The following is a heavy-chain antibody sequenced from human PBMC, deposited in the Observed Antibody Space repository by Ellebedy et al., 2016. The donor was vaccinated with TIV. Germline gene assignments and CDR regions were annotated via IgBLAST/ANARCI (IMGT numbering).Heavy chain of an antibody. D-gene: IGHD3-10*01. CDR3: ARHRVTMVRGAMVYYGMDV. Sequence: GGSLRLXCQGSGYSFATYWIAWVRQMPGKGLEWMGIIFPSDSDTRYSPSFQGQVTISADKSITTAYLQWSSLKASDTAMYYCARHRVTMVRGAMVYYGMDVWGQGTTVTVSS. CDR2: IFPSDSDT. CDR1: GYSFATYW. V-gene: IGHV5-51*01. J-gene: IGHJ6*02.